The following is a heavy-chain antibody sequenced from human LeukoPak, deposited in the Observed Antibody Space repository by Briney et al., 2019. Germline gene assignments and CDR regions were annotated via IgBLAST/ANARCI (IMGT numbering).Heavy chain of an antibody. J-gene: IGHJ4*02. CDR1: GFTFGDYY. D-gene: IGHD3-16*01. V-gene: IGHV3-11*01. Sequence: NPGGSLRLSCAASGFTFGDYYVSWIRQAPGKGLEGVSYISNSGNTIKEADSVKGRFTISRDNAQNSLFLQMKSLRAEDTAVYYCARYRVITNDYFDSWGQGTLVTVSS. CDR3: ARYRVITNDYFDS. CDR2: ISNSGNTI.